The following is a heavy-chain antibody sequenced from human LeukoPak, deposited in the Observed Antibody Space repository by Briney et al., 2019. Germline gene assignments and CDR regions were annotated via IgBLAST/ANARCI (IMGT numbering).Heavy chain of an antibody. Sequence: SGGSLRLSCAVSGFTFSNEAMGWVRQLRGGGLEWVSTISPGGGTTYYAESMKGRFTISRDNSKNTLYLQMNSLRAEDTAVYYCALATVTPYYFDYWGQGTLVTVSS. J-gene: IGHJ4*02. CDR3: ALATVTPYYFDY. CDR2: ISPGGGTT. V-gene: IGHV3-23*01. CDR1: GFTFSNEA. D-gene: IGHD4-17*01.